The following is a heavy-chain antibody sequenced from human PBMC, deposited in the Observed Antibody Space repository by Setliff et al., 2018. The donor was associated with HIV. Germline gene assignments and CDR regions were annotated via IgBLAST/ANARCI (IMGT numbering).Heavy chain of an antibody. CDR2: INPNSGGT. Sequence: SVKVSCKASGYTFTGYYMHWVRQAPGQGLEWMGWINPNSGGTNYAQKFQGRVTMTGDTSISTAYMELSRLRSDDTAVYYCARVPDWGTINFDYWGQGTLVTVSS. J-gene: IGHJ4*02. V-gene: IGHV1-2*02. CDR3: ARVPDWGTINFDY. D-gene: IGHD7-27*01. CDR1: GYTFTGYY.